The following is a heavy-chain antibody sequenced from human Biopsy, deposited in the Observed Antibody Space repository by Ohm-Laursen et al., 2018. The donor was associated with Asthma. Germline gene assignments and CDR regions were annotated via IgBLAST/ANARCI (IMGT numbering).Heavy chain of an antibody. Sequence: GASVKVSCKVSGYTFINYAIHWVRQAPGHSLEWMGWINAANGNTKYSQKFQGRLTISRDTSASTAYMDLSSLRSEYTAVYYCARTYFDFLTGQVHDAFAMWGQGTMVTVSS. J-gene: IGHJ3*02. V-gene: IGHV1-3*01. CDR3: ARTYFDFLTGQVHDAFAM. CDR2: INAANGNT. CDR1: GYTFINYA. D-gene: IGHD3-9*01.